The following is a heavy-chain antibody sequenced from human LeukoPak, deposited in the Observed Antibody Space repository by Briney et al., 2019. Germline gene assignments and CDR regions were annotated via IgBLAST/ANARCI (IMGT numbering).Heavy chain of an antibody. Sequence: GGSLRLSCSASGFDFSIYTMYWVRQAPGKGPEYVSTISGSGNGGSRYYADSVKGRFTISRDDSTSIVYLQVNNLRSEDTAVYYCVKDFGRIRGTPDSWGQGTLVTVSS. J-gene: IGHJ4*02. V-gene: IGHV3-64D*06. D-gene: IGHD1-26*01. CDR1: GFDFSIYT. CDR2: ISGSGNGGSR. CDR3: VKDFGRIRGTPDS.